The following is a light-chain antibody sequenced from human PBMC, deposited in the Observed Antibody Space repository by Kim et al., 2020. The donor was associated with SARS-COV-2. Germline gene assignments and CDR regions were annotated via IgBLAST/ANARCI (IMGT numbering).Light chain of an antibody. J-gene: IGLJ2*01. Sequence: SSELTQDPAVSVALGQTVTITCQGDSPRSQFANLYQQSPGQSPVLVLYGRNSRPSGIPDRFTGSRSGDTASLTITGDQAEDEADYYGTSRDSRGYHVVFGGGTQLAVL. CDR1: SPRSQF. CDR2: GRN. V-gene: IGLV3-19*01. CDR3: TSRDSRGYHVV.